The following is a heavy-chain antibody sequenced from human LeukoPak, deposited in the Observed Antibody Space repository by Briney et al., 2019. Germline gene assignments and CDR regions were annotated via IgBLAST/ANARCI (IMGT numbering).Heavy chain of an antibody. Sequence: GGSLRLSCVASEFTFSDYAMSWVRQAPGKGLEWDSAITGSGGSTYYADSVKRRFTISRDNSKNTLYLQMNSLRADDTAVYYCAKGKDCWGQGTLVTVSS. J-gene: IGHJ4*02. CDR3: AKGKDC. V-gene: IGHV3-23*01. CDR1: EFTFSDYA. CDR2: ITGSGGST.